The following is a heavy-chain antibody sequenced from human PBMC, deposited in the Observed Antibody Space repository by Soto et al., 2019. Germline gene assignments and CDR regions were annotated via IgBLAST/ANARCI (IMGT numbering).Heavy chain of an antibody. Sequence: EVQLVESGGGLVQPGGSLRLSCAASGFIFSNYNMNWVRQTPGKGLEWVSYISGSSNTIYYADSVKGRFTISRDNAKDSLYLQMNSLRPEDAAVYYCPRGHSTSLVYYYYNMDVWGKGTTVTVSS. CDR2: ISGSSNTI. J-gene: IGHJ6*03. CDR3: PRGHSTSLVYYYYNMDV. V-gene: IGHV3-48*01. D-gene: IGHD6-13*01. CDR1: GFIFSNYN.